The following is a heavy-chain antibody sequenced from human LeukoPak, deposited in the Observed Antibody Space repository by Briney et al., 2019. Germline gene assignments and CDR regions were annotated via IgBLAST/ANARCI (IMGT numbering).Heavy chain of an antibody. CDR2: IYHSGAA. J-gene: IGHJ4*02. CDR1: GDSISSDGHS. Sequence: SETLSLTSGVSGDSISSDGHSWSWIRQPPGKGLEWVGYIYHSGAAYHNPSLKSRLALSVDTSNNQFSLRLRSVTAADTAVYYCVRGVGGEYFYFDRWGQGALVTVSA. V-gene: IGHV4-30-4*07. D-gene: IGHD1-26*01. CDR3: VRGVGGEYFYFDR.